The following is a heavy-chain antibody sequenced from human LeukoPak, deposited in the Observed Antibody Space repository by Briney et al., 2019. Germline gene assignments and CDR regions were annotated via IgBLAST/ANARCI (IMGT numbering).Heavy chain of an antibody. D-gene: IGHD1-14*01. J-gene: IGHJ4*02. V-gene: IGHV1-2*02. CDR2: INPNSGGI. CDR1: GYTFTGYY. Sequence: ASVKVSCKASGYTFTGYYMYWVRQAPGQGLEWMGWINPNSGGINYAQKFQGRVTMTRDTSISTAYMELSRLRSDDTAVYHRARDTRTMGYWGQGTLVPVSS. CDR3: ARDTRTMGY.